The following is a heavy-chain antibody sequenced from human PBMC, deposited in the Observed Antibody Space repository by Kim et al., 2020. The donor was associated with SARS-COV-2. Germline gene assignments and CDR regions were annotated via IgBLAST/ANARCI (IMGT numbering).Heavy chain of an antibody. J-gene: IGHJ4*02. Sequence: ASVKVSCKASGYTFTGYYMHWVRQAPGQGLEWMGWINPNSGGTNYAQKFQGWVTMTRDTSISTAYMELSRLRSDDTAVYYCAREAGGSGSWFDYWGQGTLVTVSS. D-gene: IGHD6-19*01. CDR1: GYTFTGYY. CDR2: INPNSGGT. V-gene: IGHV1-2*04. CDR3: AREAGGSGSWFDY.